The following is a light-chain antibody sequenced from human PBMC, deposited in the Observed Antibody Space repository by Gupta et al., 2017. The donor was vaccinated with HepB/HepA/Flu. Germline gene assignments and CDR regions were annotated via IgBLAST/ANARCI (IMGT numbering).Light chain of an antibody. Sequence: QLVLTHSPSASASLGASVKLPCTLSSGHSSYAIAWHQQQPEKGPRYLMKLNSDGSHSKGDGIPDRFSGSSSGAERYLTISSLQAEDEADYYCQTWGTGIRVVFGGGTKLTVL. J-gene: IGLJ2*01. CDR2: LNSDGSH. CDR3: QTWGTGIRVV. V-gene: IGLV4-69*01. CDR1: SGHSSYA.